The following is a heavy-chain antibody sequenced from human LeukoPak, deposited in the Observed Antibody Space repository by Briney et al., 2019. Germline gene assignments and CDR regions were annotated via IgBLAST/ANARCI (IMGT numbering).Heavy chain of an antibody. J-gene: IGHJ4*02. CDR2: IYHSGST. D-gene: IGHD3-10*01. V-gene: IGHV4-30-2*03. CDR1: GGSISSGGYY. CDR3: ARQGRRLGYYFDY. Sequence: SETLSLTCTVSGGSISSGGYYWSWIRQPPGKGLEWIGYIYHSGSTYYNPSLKSRVTISVDTSKNQFSLKLSSVTAADTAVYYCARQGRRLGYYFDYWGQGTLVTVSS.